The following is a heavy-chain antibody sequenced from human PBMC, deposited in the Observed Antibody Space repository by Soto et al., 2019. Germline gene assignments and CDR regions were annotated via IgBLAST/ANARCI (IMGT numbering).Heavy chain of an antibody. J-gene: IGHJ5*02. CDR2: IYHSGST. V-gene: IGHV4-30-2*01. CDR1: GDSISSSSHY. CDR3: ARVPDR. Sequence: TLSLTCTVSGDSISSSSHYWAWIRQPPGKGLEWIGYIYHSGSTYYNPSLKSRVTISVDRSKNQFSLKLSSVTAADTAVYYCARVPDRWGQGTLVTVSS. D-gene: IGHD2-2*01.